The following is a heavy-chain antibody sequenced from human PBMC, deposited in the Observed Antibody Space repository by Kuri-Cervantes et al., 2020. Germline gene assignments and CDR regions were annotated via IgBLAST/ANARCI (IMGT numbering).Heavy chain of an antibody. Sequence: LRLSCTVSGGSINNGDYYWTWIRQHPGKGLEWIGYIYYSGNTYYNPSLKSRVTISVDTSKNQFSLKLSSVTAADTAVYYCARHWNRNNGGAFDIWGQGTTVTVSS. D-gene: IGHD1-14*01. J-gene: IGHJ3*02. CDR3: ARHWNRNNGGAFDI. CDR2: IYYSGNT. CDR1: GGSINNGDYY. V-gene: IGHV4-30-4*08.